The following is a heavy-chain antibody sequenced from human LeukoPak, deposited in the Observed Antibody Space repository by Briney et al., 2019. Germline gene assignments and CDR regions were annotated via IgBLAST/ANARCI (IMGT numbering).Heavy chain of an antibody. Sequence: SETLSLTCTVSGDSISSYYWSWIRQPPGKGLEWIGYIYYSGSTNYNPSLKSRVSMSVDTSKTQFSLKLRSVTAADTAVYYCARTGPVVTPFDYWGQGILVTVSS. CDR3: ARTGPVVTPFDY. CDR2: IYYSGST. D-gene: IGHD3-22*01. V-gene: IGHV4-59*08. CDR1: GDSISSYY. J-gene: IGHJ4*02.